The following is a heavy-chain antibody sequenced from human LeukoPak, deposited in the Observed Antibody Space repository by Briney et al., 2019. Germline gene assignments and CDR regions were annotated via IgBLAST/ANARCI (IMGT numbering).Heavy chain of an antibody. V-gene: IGHV5-51*01. CDR1: EYSFTSYW. J-gene: IGHJ6*03. CDR2: IYPGDSDT. CDR3: ARIEMATITDSVYYYYYYMDV. Sequence: GESLKISCKGSEYSFTSYWIGWVRQMPGKGLEWMGIIYPGDSDTRYSPSFQGQVTISADKSISTAYLQWSSLKASDTAMYYCARIEMATITDSVYYYYYYMDVWGKGTTVTISS. D-gene: IGHD5-24*01.